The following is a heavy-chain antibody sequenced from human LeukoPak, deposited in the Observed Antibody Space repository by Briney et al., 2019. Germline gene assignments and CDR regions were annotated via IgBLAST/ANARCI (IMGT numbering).Heavy chain of an antibody. Sequence: GESLKISCKVSGYNFFSLWIGWVRQMPGKGLEWIGIIFPGDSDTKFSPSFEGRVTLSVDKSTNTAYLEWPNLRASDTAIYSCGRLGAGNSIVFDVWGQGTMITVAS. V-gene: IGHV5-51*01. CDR2: IFPGDSDT. CDR3: GRLGAGNSIVFDV. CDR1: GYNFFSLW. D-gene: IGHD1-26*01. J-gene: IGHJ3*01.